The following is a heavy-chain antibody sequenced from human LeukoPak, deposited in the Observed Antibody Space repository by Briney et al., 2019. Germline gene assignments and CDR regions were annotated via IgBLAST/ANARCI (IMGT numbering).Heavy chain of an antibody. Sequence: SVKVSCKASGYTFTSYYMHWVRQAPGQGLEWMGGIIPIFGTANYAQKFQGRVTITADKSTSTAYMELSSLRSEDTAVYYCARAPAANNWFDPWGQGTLVTVSS. J-gene: IGHJ5*02. CDR1: GYTFTSYY. CDR3: ARAPAANNWFDP. D-gene: IGHD2-2*01. V-gene: IGHV1-69*06. CDR2: IIPIFGTA.